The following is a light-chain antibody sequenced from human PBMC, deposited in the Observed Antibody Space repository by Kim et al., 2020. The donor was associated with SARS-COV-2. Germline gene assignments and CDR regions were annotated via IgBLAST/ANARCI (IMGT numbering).Light chain of an antibody. V-gene: IGLV1-47*01. CDR1: SSNNGSNY. Sequence: GQTVTISCSGSSSNNGSNYVSWYQQLPGTAPKLLIYRNNQRPSGVPDRFSGSKSGTAASLAISGLRSEDEADYYCAAWDDSLRGRVFGGGTQLTVL. CDR3: AAWDDSLRGRV. J-gene: IGLJ3*02. CDR2: RNN.